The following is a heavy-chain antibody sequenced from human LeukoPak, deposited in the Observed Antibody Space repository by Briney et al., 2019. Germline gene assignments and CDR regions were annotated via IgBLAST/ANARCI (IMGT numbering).Heavy chain of an antibody. Sequence: ASVKVSCKASGHTFTSYYMHWVRQAPGQGLEWMGIINPSGGSTSYAQKFQGRVTMTRDTSTSTAYMELSSLRSEDTAVYYCARHSAYCGGDCYSRAFYYYYYGMDVWGQGTTVTVSS. D-gene: IGHD2-21*02. CDR3: ARHSAYCGGDCYSRAFYYYYYGMDV. V-gene: IGHV1-46*01. CDR2: INPSGGST. CDR1: GHTFTSYY. J-gene: IGHJ6*02.